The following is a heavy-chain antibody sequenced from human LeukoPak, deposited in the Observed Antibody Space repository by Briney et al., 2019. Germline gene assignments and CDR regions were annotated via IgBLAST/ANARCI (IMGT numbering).Heavy chain of an antibody. CDR2: ISYDGGTK. V-gene: IGHV3-30-3*01. D-gene: IGHD3-10*01. J-gene: IGHJ4*02. CDR3: VRDQSGGSGSYYAPDY. CDR1: GFSFSSYA. Sequence: GGSLRLSCAASGFSFSSYAMHWVRQAPGKGLEWVAVISYDGGTKYYADSVRGRFTISRDNSKNTLYPQMNSLRAEDTAVYYCVRDQSGGSGSYYAPDYWGQGTLVTVSS.